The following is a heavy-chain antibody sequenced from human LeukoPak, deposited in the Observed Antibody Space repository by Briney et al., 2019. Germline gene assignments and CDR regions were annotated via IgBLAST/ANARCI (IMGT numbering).Heavy chain of an antibody. CDR2: ISAYNGNT. D-gene: IGHD3-16*02. Sequence: GASVKVSCKASGYTFTSYDINWVRQATGQGLEWMGWISAYNGNTNYAQKLPGRVTMTTDTSTSTAYMELRSLRSGDTAVYYCARVRSITFGGVIAPDYWGQGTLFTVSS. CDR3: ARVRSITFGGVIAPDY. J-gene: IGHJ4*02. V-gene: IGHV1-18*01. CDR1: GYTFTSYD.